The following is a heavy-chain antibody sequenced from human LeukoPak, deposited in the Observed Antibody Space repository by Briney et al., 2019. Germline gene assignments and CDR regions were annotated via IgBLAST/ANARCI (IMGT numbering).Heavy chain of an antibody. Sequence: PSQTLSLTCTVSGGSISSYYWSWIRQPPGKGLEWIGYIYYSGSTKYNPSLKSRVTISVDTSKNQFSLKLSSVTAADTAMYYCARDSKVVAGFDYWGQGSLVTVSS. CDR1: GGSISSYY. J-gene: IGHJ4*02. V-gene: IGHV4-59*01. CDR2: IYYSGST. D-gene: IGHD6-19*01. CDR3: ARDSKVVAGFDY.